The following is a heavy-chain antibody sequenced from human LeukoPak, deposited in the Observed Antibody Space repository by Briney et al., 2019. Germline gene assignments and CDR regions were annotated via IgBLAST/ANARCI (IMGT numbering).Heavy chain of an antibody. CDR2: IVVGSGNT. D-gene: IGHD3-22*01. V-gene: IGHV1-58*01. J-gene: IGHJ4*02. Sequence: SVKVSCKASGFTFTSSAVQWVRQARGQRLEWIGWIVVGSGNTNYAQKFQERVTITRDMSTSTAYMELSSLRSEDTAVYYCAASPDYYDRSRYSYFFAYWGQGTLVTVSS. CDR1: GFTFTSSA. CDR3: AASPDYYDRSRYSYFFAY.